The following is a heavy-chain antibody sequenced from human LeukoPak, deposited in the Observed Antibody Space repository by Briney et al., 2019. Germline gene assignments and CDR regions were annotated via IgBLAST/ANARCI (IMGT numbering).Heavy chain of an antibody. V-gene: IGHV3-21*01. Sequence: GGSLRLSCAASGFTFSSYSMNWVRQAPGKGLEWVSSISSSSSYIYYADSVKGRFTISSDNAKNSLYLQMNSLRAEDTAVYYCARTESRANAFDYWGQGTLVTVSS. CDR1: GFTFSSYS. J-gene: IGHJ4*02. CDR3: ARTESRANAFDY. CDR2: ISSSSSYI.